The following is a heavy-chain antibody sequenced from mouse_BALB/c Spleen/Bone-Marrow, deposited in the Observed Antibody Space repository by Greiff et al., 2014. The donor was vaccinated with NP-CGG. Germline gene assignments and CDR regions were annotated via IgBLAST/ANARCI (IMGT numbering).Heavy chain of an antibody. D-gene: IGHD2-2*01. CDR1: GYTFTNYW. CDR2: IAPGSGST. CDR3: ASERYGYDGWYFDV. V-gene: IGHV1S41*01. J-gene: IGHJ1*01. Sequence: DLVKPGASVKLSCKASGYTFTNYWINWIKQRPGQGLEWIGRIAPGSGSTYYNEMFKGKTTLTVDTSSSTAYIQLSSLSSEDSDVYFCASERYGYDGWYFDVWGAGTTVTVSS.